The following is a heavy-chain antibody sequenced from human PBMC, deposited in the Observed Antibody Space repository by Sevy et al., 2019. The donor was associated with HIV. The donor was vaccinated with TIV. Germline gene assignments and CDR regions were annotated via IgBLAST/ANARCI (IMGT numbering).Heavy chain of an antibody. Sequence: LRLSCEASGLRFEDFGLHWVRRAPGKGLEWSQGMGWIRGGLGFGVSVKGRFTISRDNAKNLLYLQMNSLTSEDTALYYCAKDLLPYGSGSYPLDYWGQGTVVTVSS. J-gene: IGHJ4*02. CDR3: AKDLLPYGSGSYPLDY. V-gene: IGHV3-9*01. CDR1: GLRFEDFG. CDR2: MGWIRGGL. D-gene: IGHD3-10*01.